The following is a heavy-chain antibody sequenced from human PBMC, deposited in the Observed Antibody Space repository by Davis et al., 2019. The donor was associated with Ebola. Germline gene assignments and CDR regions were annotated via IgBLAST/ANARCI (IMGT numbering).Heavy chain of an antibody. J-gene: IGHJ4*02. CDR1: AFTFHDYA. Sequence: GGSLRLSCAASAFTFHDYAMHWLRHAPGKGLEWVSGISWNSGSIGYADSVKGRFTISRDNSKNTLYLQMNSLRAEDTAVYYCAKVDYGDLFFDYWGQGTLVTVSS. CDR3: AKVDYGDLFFDY. CDR2: ISWNSGSI. D-gene: IGHD4-17*01. V-gene: IGHV3-9*01.